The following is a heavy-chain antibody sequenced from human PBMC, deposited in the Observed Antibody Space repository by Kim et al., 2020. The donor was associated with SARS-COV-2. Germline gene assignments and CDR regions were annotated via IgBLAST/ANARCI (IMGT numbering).Heavy chain of an antibody. CDR1: GGTFSSYA. V-gene: IGHV1-69*13. Sequence: SVKVSCKASGGTFSSYAISWVRQAPGQGLEWMGGIIPIFGTANYAQKFQGRVTITADESTSTAYMELSSLRSEDTAVYYCARVHPPPLSRGENWFDPWGQGTLVTVSS. CDR3: ARVHPPPLSRGENWFDP. J-gene: IGHJ5*02. CDR2: IIPIFGTA. D-gene: IGHD3-10*01.